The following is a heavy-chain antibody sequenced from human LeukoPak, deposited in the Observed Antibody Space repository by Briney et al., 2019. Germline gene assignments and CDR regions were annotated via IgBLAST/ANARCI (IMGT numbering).Heavy chain of an antibody. CDR2: IYTSGRT. CDR1: GGSISSYY. CDR3: ARDPGNWNSADYYYYYYMDV. Sequence: SETLSLTCTVSGGSISSYYWSWIRQPAGKGLEWIGRIYTSGRTNYNPSLKSRVTMSVDTSKNQFSLKLSSVTAADTAVYYCARDPGNWNSADYYYYYYMDVWGKGTTVTVSS. D-gene: IGHD1-7*01. V-gene: IGHV4-4*07. J-gene: IGHJ6*03.